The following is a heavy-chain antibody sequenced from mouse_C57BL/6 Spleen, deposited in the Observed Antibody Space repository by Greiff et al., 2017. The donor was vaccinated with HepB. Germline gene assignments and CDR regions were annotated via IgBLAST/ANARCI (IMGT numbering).Heavy chain of an antibody. CDR3: ARRNYYYYGRSYDCYFDV. D-gene: IGHD1-1*01. J-gene: IGHJ1*03. CDR2: IDPSDSYT. CDR1: GYTFSSYW. Sequence: QVQLQQPGAELVMPGASVKLSCKASGYTFSSYWMHWVKQRPGQGLEWIGEIDPSDSYTNYNQKFKGKSTLTVDKSSSTAYMQLSSLTSEDSAVYYCARRNYYYYGRSYDCYFDVWGTGTTVTVSS. V-gene: IGHV1-69*01.